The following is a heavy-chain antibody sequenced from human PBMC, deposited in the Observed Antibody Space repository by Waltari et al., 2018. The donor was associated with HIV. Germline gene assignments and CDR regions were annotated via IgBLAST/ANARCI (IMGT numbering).Heavy chain of an antibody. CDR2: IKSKSDGGTT. J-gene: IGHJ4*02. CDR3: RTSSDYGDPPVDY. V-gene: IGHV3-15*01. CDR1: GFTFGTAW. Sequence: EVQLVESGGGLVKPGGSLSLSCAASGFTFGTAWRIWVGQAPGKGLEWVGRIKSKSDGGTTYAAPVKGRFIISRNDSKNMLYLQMKSLKTEDTAVYYCRTSSDYGDPPVDYWGQGTLVTVSS. D-gene: IGHD4-17*01.